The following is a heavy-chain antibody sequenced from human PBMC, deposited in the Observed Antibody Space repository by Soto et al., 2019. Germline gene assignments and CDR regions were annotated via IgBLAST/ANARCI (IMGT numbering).Heavy chain of an antibody. J-gene: IGHJ6*02. V-gene: IGHV1-18*01. D-gene: IGHD2-2*01. Sequence: QVQLVQSGAEVKKPGASVNVSCKASGYTFTNYGFCWVRQAPGQRLEWMGWISAYNGNTNYAQKLQGRVTMTTDTSTGTAYMELRSLRSDDTAVYYCASSFTSSQWLYGMDVWGQGTTVTVSS. CDR1: GYTFTNYG. CDR2: ISAYNGNT. CDR3: ASSFTSSQWLYGMDV.